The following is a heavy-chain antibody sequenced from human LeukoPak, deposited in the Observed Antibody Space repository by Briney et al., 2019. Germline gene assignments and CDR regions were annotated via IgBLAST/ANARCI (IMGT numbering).Heavy chain of an antibody. J-gene: IGHJ4*02. CDR3: VTFTYDSSGYSFEVADY. V-gene: IGHV1-24*01. CDR1: GYTLTELS. Sequence: ASVKVSCKVSGYTLTELSMHWVRQAPGKGLEWMGGFDPEDGETIYAQKFQGRVTMIEDTSTDTAYMELSSLRSEDTAVYYCVTFTYDSSGYSFEVADYWGQGTLVTVSS. D-gene: IGHD3-22*01. CDR2: FDPEDGET.